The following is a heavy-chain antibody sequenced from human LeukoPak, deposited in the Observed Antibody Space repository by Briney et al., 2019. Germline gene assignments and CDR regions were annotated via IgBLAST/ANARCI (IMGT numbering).Heavy chain of an antibody. V-gene: IGHV3-30*02. D-gene: IGHD1-26*01. Sequence: AGSLRLSCATSGFTFSNYGMHWVRQAQGRGREWVAFIRFDGNSNFYADSVKRQFPIFRDNSKNTLYLQMNSLIREDTAIYYCAKDFAVGATYYYYMDVWGKGTTVTVS. CDR3: AKDFAVGATYYYYMDV. CDR1: GFTFSNYG. CDR2: IRFDGNSN. J-gene: IGHJ6*03.